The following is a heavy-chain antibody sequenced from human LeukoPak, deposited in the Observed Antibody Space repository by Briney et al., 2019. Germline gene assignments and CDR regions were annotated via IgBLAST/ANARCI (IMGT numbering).Heavy chain of an antibody. CDR1: GFTFSSYT. CDR3: AKSGYRSTWLFDY. J-gene: IGHJ4*02. V-gene: IGHV3-21*04. Sequence: GGSLRLSCAASGFTFSSYTMNWVRQAPGKGLEWVSSISSTNTYIYYGDSVKGRFTISRDNSKNTLYLQMNTLRAEDTAVYYCAKSGYRSTWLFDYWGQGTLVTVSS. CDR2: ISSTNTYI. D-gene: IGHD6-13*01.